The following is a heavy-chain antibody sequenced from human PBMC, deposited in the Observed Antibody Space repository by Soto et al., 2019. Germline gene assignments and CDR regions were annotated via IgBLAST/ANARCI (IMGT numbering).Heavy chain of an antibody. Sequence: GWSLRLSCAASGFTFSSYGMHWVRQAPGKGLEWVAVISYDGSNKYYADSVKGRFTISRDNSKNTLYLQMNSLRAEDTAVYYCAKPTRSGPVYYDYSYMDVWGKGTTVTVSS. J-gene: IGHJ6*03. D-gene: IGHD3-3*01. CDR3: AKPTRSGPVYYDYSYMDV. CDR2: ISYDGSNK. CDR1: GFTFSSYG. V-gene: IGHV3-30*18.